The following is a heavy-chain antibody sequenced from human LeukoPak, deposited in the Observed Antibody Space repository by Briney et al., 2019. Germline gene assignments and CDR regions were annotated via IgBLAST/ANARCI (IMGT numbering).Heavy chain of an antibody. CDR3: ARDLGTTMITSLGC. J-gene: IGHJ4*02. D-gene: IGHD3-22*01. V-gene: IGHV3-21*01. Sequence: GGSLRLSCAASGFTFSSYTMNWVRQAPGKGLEWVSSISSSSTYIYYADSVEGRFTISRDNAENSLFLEMNSLRAEDTAVYYCARDLGTTMITSLGCWGQGTLVTVSS. CDR1: GFTFSSYT. CDR2: ISSSSTYI.